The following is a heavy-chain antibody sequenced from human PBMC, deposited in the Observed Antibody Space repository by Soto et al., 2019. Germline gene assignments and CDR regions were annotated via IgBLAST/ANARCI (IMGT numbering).Heavy chain of an antibody. CDR2: ITETGADT. Sequence: LRLSCAAAGFTFGKFVMRWVRQTPGKRLEWVSTITETGADTYYTDSVKGRFTISRDNSKNTLYLQMTTLRAEDTAFYYCTKASSNRNHREVCGRGTRVTV. V-gene: IGHV3-23*01. J-gene: IGHJ6*02. CDR3: TKASSNRNHREV. CDR1: GFTFGKFV.